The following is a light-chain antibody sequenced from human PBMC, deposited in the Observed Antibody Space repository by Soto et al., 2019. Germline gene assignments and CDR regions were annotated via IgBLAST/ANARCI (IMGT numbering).Light chain of an antibody. Sequence: EVVMTQSPATLSVSPGERVTLSCRASQSINAHLAWYQQKPGQAPRLLIHDASTRATGIPARFSGSGFGTEFSLTISSLKSKDFAVYYCKQYNTWLWTFGQGTKVEIQ. V-gene: IGKV3-15*01. J-gene: IGKJ1*01. CDR1: QSINAH. CDR2: DAS. CDR3: KQYNTWLWT.